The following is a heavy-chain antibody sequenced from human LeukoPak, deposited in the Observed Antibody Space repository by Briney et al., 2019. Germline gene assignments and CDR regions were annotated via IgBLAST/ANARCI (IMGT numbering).Heavy chain of an antibody. CDR3: TRDWDDYDILSGFYG. V-gene: IGHV3-30*02. Sequence: GGSLRLSCAASGFTFSSYGMHWVRQAPGKGLEWVAFIRYDGSNKYYADSVKGRFTISRDNSKNTLYLQMNSLRADDTAVYYCTRDWDDYDILSGFYGWGQGTLVTVSS. CDR2: IRYDGSNK. D-gene: IGHD3-9*01. J-gene: IGHJ4*02. CDR1: GFTFSSYG.